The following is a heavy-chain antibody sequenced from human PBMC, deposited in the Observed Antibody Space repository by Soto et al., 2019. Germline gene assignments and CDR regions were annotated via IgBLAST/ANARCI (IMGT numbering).Heavy chain of an antibody. V-gene: IGHV4-59*08. CDR1: GGSISSYY. CDR3: ARVAVVYGDY. Sequence: PSETLSLTCTVSGGSISSYYWSWIRQPPGKGLEWIGYIYYSGITNYNPSLKSRVTISVDTSKNQFSLKLSSVTAADTAVYYCARVAVVYGDYWGQGTLVTVSS. CDR2: IYYSGIT. J-gene: IGHJ4*02. D-gene: IGHD6-19*01.